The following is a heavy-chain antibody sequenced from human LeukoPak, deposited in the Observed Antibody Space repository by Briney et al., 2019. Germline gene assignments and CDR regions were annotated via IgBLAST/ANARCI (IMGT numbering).Heavy chain of an antibody. CDR3: AREALGYDSSGYYYWRYYYYGMDV. D-gene: IGHD3-22*01. CDR2: INPNSGGT. V-gene: IGHV1-2*02. Sequence: ASVKVSCKASGYTFTGYYMHWVRQAPGQGLEWMGWINPNSGGTNYAQKLQGRVTMTTDTSTSTAYMELRSLRSDDTAVYYCAREALGYDSSGYYYWRYYYYGMDVWGQGTTVTVSS. CDR1: GYTFTGYY. J-gene: IGHJ6*02.